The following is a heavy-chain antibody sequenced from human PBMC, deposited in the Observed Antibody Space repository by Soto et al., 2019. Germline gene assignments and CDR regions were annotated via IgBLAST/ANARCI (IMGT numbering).Heavy chain of an antibody. CDR1: GGSISSYY. V-gene: IGHV4-59*01. CDR3: ASAGKQWLVYY. Sequence: SETLSLTCTVSGGSISSYYWSWIRQPPGKGLEWIGYIYYSGSTNYNPSLKSRVTISVDTSKNQFSLKLSSVTAADTAVYYCASAGKQWLVYYWGQATLVTVSS. CDR2: IYYSGST. J-gene: IGHJ4*02. D-gene: IGHD6-19*01.